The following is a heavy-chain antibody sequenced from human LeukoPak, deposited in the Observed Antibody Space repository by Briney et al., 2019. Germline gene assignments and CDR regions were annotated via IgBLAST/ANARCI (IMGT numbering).Heavy chain of an antibody. Sequence: GASLRISFKGSGYSFTSYWITWVRQMPGKGLEWMGRIDPSDSYTNYSPSFQGHVTISADKPISTAYLQWSSLKASDTAMYYCATVTTIYYYYGMDVWGQGTTVTVSS. J-gene: IGHJ6*02. D-gene: IGHD4-17*01. V-gene: IGHV5-10-1*01. CDR2: IDPSDSYT. CDR1: GYSFTSYW. CDR3: ATVTTIYYYYGMDV.